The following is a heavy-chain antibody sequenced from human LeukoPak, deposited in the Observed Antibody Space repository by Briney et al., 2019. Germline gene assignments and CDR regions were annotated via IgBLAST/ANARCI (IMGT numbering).Heavy chain of an antibody. V-gene: IGHV3-23*01. CDR1: GFTFSNYG. CDR3: ARRDCSSGICFGRAFDL. D-gene: IGHD2-2*01. CDR2: ISAGGDTT. Sequence: PGGSLRLSCAASGFTFSNYGMSWVRQAPGKGLEWVSAISAGGDTTYYADSVKGRFTISRNNSNNTVYLQMNSLRAEDTAIYYCARRDCSSGICFGRAFDLWGQGTMVTVSS. J-gene: IGHJ3*01.